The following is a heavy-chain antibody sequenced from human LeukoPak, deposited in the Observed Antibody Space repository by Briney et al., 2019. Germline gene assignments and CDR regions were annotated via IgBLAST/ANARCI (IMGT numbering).Heavy chain of an antibody. J-gene: IGHJ4*02. CDR1: GASISNYY. D-gene: IGHD3-10*01. Sequence: PSETLSLTCTVSGASISNYYWNWIRQPAGKGLEWLGRIFTRGSTNYNPSLKSRVTMSVDTSKNQFSLKLSSVTAADTAVYYCVGTYYYASGSSYYFDYWGQGTLVTVSS. CDR3: VGTYYYASGSSYYFDY. CDR2: IFTRGST. V-gene: IGHV4-4*07.